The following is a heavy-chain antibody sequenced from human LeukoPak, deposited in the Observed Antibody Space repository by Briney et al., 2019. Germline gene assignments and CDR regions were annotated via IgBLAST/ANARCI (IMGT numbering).Heavy chain of an antibody. Sequence: GGSLRLSCAASGFTFSSYNMNWVRQAPGKGLEWVSYISTSSSTIYYADSVKGRFTVSRDNAKKSLFLQMNSLRDEDKAVYYCARYSDLGDYGGFHYWGQGTLVTVSS. CDR3: ARYSDLGDYGGFHY. CDR2: ISTSSSTI. D-gene: IGHD4-17*01. J-gene: IGHJ4*02. CDR1: GFTFSSYN. V-gene: IGHV3-48*02.